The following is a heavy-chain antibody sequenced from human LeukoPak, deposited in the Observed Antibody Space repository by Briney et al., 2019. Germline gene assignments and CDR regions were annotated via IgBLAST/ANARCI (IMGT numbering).Heavy chain of an antibody. D-gene: IGHD4-11*01. V-gene: IGHV3-23*01. CDR2: ISGGGGGT. CDR3: AKSVEHSNYRKFHD. CDR1: GFAFGSEA. J-gene: IGHJ4*02. Sequence: PGGSLRLSCAVSGFAFGSEAMSWVRQAPGKGPEWVSGISGGGGGTYYADSVKGRFTISRANSKNTLYLQMKSLRVDDTAVYYCAKSVEHSNYRKFHDWGQGTLVTVSS.